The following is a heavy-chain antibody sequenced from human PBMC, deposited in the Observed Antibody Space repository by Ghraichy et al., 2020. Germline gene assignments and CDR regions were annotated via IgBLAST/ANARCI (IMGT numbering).Heavy chain of an antibody. D-gene: IGHD3-22*01. V-gene: IGHV4-34*01. CDR2: INHSGRT. J-gene: IGHJ4*02. CDR3: ARGQATYYYDSSGYFRGKYFDY. CDR1: GGSFSGYY. Sequence: SETLSLTCAVYGGSFSGYYWSWIRQLPGKGLEWIGEINHSGRTNYNPSLKSRVTISVDTSKNQFSLKLSSVTAAVTAVYYCARGQATYYYDSSGYFRGKYFDYGGQGTLITVSS.